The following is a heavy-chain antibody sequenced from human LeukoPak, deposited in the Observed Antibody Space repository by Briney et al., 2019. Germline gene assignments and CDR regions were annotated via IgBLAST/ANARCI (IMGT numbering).Heavy chain of an antibody. Sequence: SETLSLTCAVYGGSFSGYYWSWIRQPLGKGLEWIGEINHSGSTNYNPSLKSRVTISVDTSKNQFSLKLSSVTAADTAVYYCARAYDSSGRYVDYWGQGTPVTVSS. V-gene: IGHV4-34*01. D-gene: IGHD3-22*01. CDR1: GGSFSGYY. CDR2: INHSGST. CDR3: ARAYDSSGRYVDY. J-gene: IGHJ4*02.